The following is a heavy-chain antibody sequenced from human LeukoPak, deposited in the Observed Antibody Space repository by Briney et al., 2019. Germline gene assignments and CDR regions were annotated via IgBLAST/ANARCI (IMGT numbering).Heavy chain of an antibody. Sequence: GGSLRLSCAASGFIFNTYTIHWVRQAPGKGLEWVAVISYNGINTYYADSVKGRFTISRDNSKNTLYLQMNSLRAEDTAVYYCARDSPHTSGYYYYWGQGTLVTVSS. D-gene: IGHD3-22*01. J-gene: IGHJ4*02. CDR3: ARDSPHTSGYYYY. CDR2: ISYNGINT. V-gene: IGHV3-30-3*01. CDR1: GFIFNTYT.